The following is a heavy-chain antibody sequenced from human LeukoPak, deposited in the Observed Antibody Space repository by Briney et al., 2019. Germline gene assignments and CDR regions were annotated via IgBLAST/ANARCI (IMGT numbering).Heavy chain of an antibody. CDR1: GGSFSGYY. J-gene: IGHJ3*02. CDR3: ARGFVVVAATGAFDI. D-gene: IGHD2-15*01. V-gene: IGHV4-34*01. CDR2: INHSGST. Sequence: SETLSLTCAAYGGSFSGYYWSWIRQPPGKGLECIGEINHSGSTNYNPSLKSRVTISVDTSKNQFSLKLSSVTAADTAVYYCARGFVVVAATGAFDIWGQRTMVTVSS.